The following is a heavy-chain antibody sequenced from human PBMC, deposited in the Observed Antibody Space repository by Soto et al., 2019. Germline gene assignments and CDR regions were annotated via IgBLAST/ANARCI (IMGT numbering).Heavy chain of an antibody. J-gene: IGHJ5*02. CDR2: ISSSGSTR. D-gene: IGHD2-2*01. Sequence: GRSLRLSCAASPFTFSSYEMNWVRQAPGKRLERVSYISSSGSTRYYADSVKGLFTISRDNAKNSLYLQMNSLRAEYTPVYYSEKDSGTINWLDNWGQG. CDR3: EKDSGTINWLDN. V-gene: IGHV3-48*03. CDR1: PFTFSSYE.